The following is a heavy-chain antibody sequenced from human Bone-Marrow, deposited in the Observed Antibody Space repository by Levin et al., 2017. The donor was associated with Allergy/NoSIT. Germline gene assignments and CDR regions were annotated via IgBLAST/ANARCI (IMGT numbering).Heavy chain of an antibody. V-gene: IGHV3-30*18. CDR1: GFSFSNYG. D-gene: IGHD3-22*01. CDR3: TKEPTPSYYDSSGIPVGYYFDY. Sequence: PGESLKISCAASGFSFSNYGMHWVRQAPGKGLEWVAVVSSDGSIKYYADSVKGRFTTSRDNSKNTLYLQMNSLRAEEDTAVYYCTKEPTPSYYDSSGIPVGYYFDYWGQGTLVTVSS. J-gene: IGHJ4*02. CDR2: VSSDGSIK.